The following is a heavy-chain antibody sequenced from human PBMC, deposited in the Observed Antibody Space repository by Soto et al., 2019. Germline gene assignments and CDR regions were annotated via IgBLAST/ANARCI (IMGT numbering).Heavy chain of an antibody. CDR1: GFTFSSFA. D-gene: IGHD5-18*01. V-gene: IGHV3-23*01. Sequence: LRLSCAASGFTFSSFALSWVRQAPGKGLEWVSAISGSGDGTDYADSVKGRFTISRDNSKNTLYLQMNSLRAEDTAVYYCAGPGYSSQDYWGQGALVTVS. CDR2: ISGSGDGT. J-gene: IGHJ4*02. CDR3: AGPGYSSQDY.